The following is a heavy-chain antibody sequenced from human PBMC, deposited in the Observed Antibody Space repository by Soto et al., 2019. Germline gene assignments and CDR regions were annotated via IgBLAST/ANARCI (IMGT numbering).Heavy chain of an antibody. J-gene: IGHJ4*02. CDR2: IDGSGGST. CDR3: AKNFLGGSYQEGYFDS. D-gene: IGHD1-26*01. V-gene: IGHV3-23*01. Sequence: EVLLLDSGGDLVQPGGSLRLSCAASGLTFSVYAMSWVRQAQGKGLQWVSAIDGSGGSTYYTDSVKGRFTISRDNSKNTLWLQMDSLRDEDTAVYYCAKNFLGGSYQEGYFDSWGQGTRVTVSS. CDR1: GLTFSVYA.